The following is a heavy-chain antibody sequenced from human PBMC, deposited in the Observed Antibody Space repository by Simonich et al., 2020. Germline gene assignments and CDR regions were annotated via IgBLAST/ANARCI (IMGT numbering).Heavy chain of an antibody. V-gene: IGHV1-2*02. CDR2: INPNSGST. D-gene: IGHD3-3*01. Sequence: QVQLVQSGAEVKKPGASVKVSCKASGYTFTGYYMHWVRQAPGQGLEWMGWINPNSGSTNYAQKFQGRVTMTRDTSISTAYMELSRLRSDDTAVYYCARYYGDLPFDYWGQGTLVTVSS. CDR1: GYTFTGYY. J-gene: IGHJ4*02. CDR3: ARYYGDLPFDY.